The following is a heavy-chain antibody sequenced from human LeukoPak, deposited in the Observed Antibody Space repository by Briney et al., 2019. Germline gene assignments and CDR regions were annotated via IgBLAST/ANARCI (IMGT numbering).Heavy chain of an antibody. CDR3: ASHAALDFWSVQNGGYFDC. V-gene: IGHV4-39*01. CDR2: IYYSGST. Sequence: PSETLSLTCTVSGGSISSSSYYWGWIRQPPGKGLEWIGSIYYSGSTYYNPSLKSRVTISVDTSKNQFSLKLSSVTAADTAVYYCASHAALDFWSVQNGGYFDCWGQGTLVTVSS. CDR1: GGSISSSSYY. J-gene: IGHJ4*02. D-gene: IGHD3-3*01.